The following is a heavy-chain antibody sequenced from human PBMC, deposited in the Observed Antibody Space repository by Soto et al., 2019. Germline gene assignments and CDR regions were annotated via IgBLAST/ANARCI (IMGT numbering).Heavy chain of an antibody. Sequence: GESLKISCKGSGYSFTSYWIGWVRQMPGKGLEWMGIIYPGDSDTRYSPSFQGQGTISVDKSFSTAYLQWSSLRASDTAMYYCARQKDLNYDGRGYYEHYFDYWGQGTLVTVSS. CDR2: IYPGDSDT. D-gene: IGHD3-22*01. J-gene: IGHJ4*02. CDR3: ARQKDLNYDGRGYYEHYFDY. CDR1: GYSFTSYW. V-gene: IGHV5-51*01.